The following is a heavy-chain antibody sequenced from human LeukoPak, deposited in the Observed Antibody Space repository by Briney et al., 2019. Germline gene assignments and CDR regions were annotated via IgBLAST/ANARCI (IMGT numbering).Heavy chain of an antibody. D-gene: IGHD2-2*02. CDR2: INPNSGGT. CDR1: GYTFTGYY. J-gene: IGHJ5*02. Sequence: ASVKVSCKASGYTFTGYYMHWVRQAPGQGLEWMERINPNSGGTNYAQKFQGRVTMTRDTSISTAYMELRGLRSEDTAVYYCVRDGEGAAISVNYWFDPWGQGTLVTVSS. V-gene: IGHV1-2*06. CDR3: VRDGEGAAISVNYWFDP.